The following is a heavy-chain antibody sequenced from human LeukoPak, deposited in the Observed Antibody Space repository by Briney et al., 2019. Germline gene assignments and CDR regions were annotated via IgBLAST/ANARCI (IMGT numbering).Heavy chain of an antibody. CDR1: GGTFSSYA. J-gene: IGHJ4*02. D-gene: IGHD6-19*01. V-gene: IGHV1-69*06. CDR3: ARGGPSRGSGFYYFDY. CDR2: IIPIFGTV. Sequence: SVKVSCKASGGTFSSYAISWVRQAPGQGLEWMGGIIPIFGTVNYAQKFQGRVTITADKSTSTGYMELSRLTSDDTALYYCARGGPSRGSGFYYFDYWGQGTPVTVSS.